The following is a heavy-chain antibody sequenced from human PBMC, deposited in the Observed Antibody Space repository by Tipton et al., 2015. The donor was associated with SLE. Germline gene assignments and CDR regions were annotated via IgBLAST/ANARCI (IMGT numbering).Heavy chain of an antibody. CDR3: ARKRNGMGI. CDR1: GGSFSGYY. V-gene: IGHV4-34*01. Sequence: TLSLTCAVYGGSFSGYYWSWIRQPPGKGLEWIGEINHSGSTNYNPSLKSRVTISVDTSKNQFSLKLSSVTAADTAVHYCARKRNGMGIWGQGTMVTVPS. CDR2: INHSGST. J-gene: IGHJ3*02. D-gene: IGHD5-24*01.